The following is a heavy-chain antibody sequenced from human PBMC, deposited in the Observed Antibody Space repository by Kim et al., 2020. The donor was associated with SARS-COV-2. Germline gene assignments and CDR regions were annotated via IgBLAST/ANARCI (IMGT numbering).Heavy chain of an antibody. V-gene: IGHV3-23*01. Sequence: YADSVKGRFTISRDNSKNTLYLQMNSLRAEDTAVYYCAKEVHRGSCAFDYWGQGTLVTVSS. J-gene: IGHJ4*02. CDR3: AKEVHRGSCAFDY. D-gene: IGHD2-15*01.